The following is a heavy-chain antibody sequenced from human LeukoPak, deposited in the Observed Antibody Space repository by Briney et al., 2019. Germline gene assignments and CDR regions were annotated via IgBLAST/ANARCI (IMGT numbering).Heavy chain of an antibody. V-gene: IGHV1-8*01. CDR1: GYTFTSYY. CDR2: MNPNSGNT. D-gene: IGHD3-22*01. CDR3: ARVETVDSSGYNRDDAFDI. Sequence: ASVKVSCKASGYTFTSYYIHWVRQATGQGLEWMGWMNPNSGNTGYAQKFQGRVTLTRNTSISPAYMELSSLSSEDTAVYYCARVETVDSSGYNRDDAFDIWGQRTMVTVSS. J-gene: IGHJ3*02.